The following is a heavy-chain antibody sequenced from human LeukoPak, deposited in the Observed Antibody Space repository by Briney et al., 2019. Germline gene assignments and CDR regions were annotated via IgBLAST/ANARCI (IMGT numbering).Heavy chain of an antibody. Sequence: GASVKVSCKVSGYTLTELSMHWVRQAPGKGLEWMGGFDPEDGETIYAQKFQGRVTMTEDTSTDTAYMELSSLRSEDTAVYYCATGVVVVPAAITEYFQHWGQGTLVTVSS. CDR2: FDPEDGET. CDR1: GYTLTELS. J-gene: IGHJ1*01. CDR3: ATGVVVVPAAITEYFQH. D-gene: IGHD2-2*01. V-gene: IGHV1-24*01.